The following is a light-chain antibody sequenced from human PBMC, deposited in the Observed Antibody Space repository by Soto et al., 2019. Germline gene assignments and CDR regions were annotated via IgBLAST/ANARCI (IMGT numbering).Light chain of an antibody. Sequence: EIVLTQSPGTLSLSPGDRATLSCRASQSVSSSDLVWYQHKPGQAPRFLIYETSRRASGIPDRISGRGSGTDFTLTISRLEPEDFAVYYCQQVGTSLTFCGGTKVEI. CDR1: QSVSSSD. CDR2: ETS. CDR3: QQVGTSLT. V-gene: IGKV3-20*01. J-gene: IGKJ4*01.